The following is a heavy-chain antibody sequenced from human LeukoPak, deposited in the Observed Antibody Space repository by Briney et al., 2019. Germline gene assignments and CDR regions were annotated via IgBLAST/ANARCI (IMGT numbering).Heavy chain of an antibody. CDR1: GFTFSSYS. V-gene: IGHV3-21*01. CDR2: ISSSSSYI. D-gene: IGHD3-22*01. Sequence: GGSLRLSCAASGFTFSSYSMNWVRQAPGKGLEWVSSISSSSSYIYYADSVKGRFTISRDNAKNSLYLQMNSLRAEDTAVYYCARDVKTDYYDSSDYPDVYPEYFQHWGQGTLVTVSS. CDR3: ARDVKTDYYDSSDYPDVYPEYFQH. J-gene: IGHJ1*01.